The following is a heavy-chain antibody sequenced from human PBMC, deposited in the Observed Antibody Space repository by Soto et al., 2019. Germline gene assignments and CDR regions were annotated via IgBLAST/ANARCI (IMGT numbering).Heavy chain of an antibody. CDR1: GFTFSDYY. V-gene: IGHV3-11*01. CDR3: ARSSSWPGISYYYGMDV. CDR2: ISSSGSTI. D-gene: IGHD6-13*01. J-gene: IGHJ6*02. Sequence: GGSLRLSCAASGFTFSDYYMSWIRQAPGKGLEWVSYISSSGSTIYYADSVKGRFTISRDNAKNSLYLQMNSLRAEDTAVYYCARSSSWPGISYYYGMDVWGQGTTVTVSS.